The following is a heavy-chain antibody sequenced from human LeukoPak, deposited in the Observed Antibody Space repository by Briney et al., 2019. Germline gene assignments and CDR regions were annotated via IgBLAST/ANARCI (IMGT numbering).Heavy chain of an antibody. CDR2: ISTSGGTT. D-gene: IGHD6-13*01. CDR3: AKHGYSSSWYCHFDY. V-gene: IGHV3-23*01. Sequence: PGGSLRLSCAASGFTFSNYAMTWVRQAPGKGPEWVSSISTSGGTTYYTDSVKGRFTISRDNSKNTLYLQMNSLRAEDTAVYYCAKHGYSSSWYCHFDYWGQGTLVTVSS. J-gene: IGHJ4*02. CDR1: GFTFSNYA.